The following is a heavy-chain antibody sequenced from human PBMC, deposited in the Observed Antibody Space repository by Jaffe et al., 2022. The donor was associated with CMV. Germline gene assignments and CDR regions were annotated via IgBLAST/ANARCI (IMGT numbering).Heavy chain of an antibody. D-gene: IGHD4-17*01. J-gene: IGHJ3*02. CDR2: IFSNDEK. Sequence: QVTLKESGPVLVKPTETLTLTCTVSGFSLSNARMGVSWIRQPPGKALEWLAHIFSNDEKSYSTSLKSRLTISKDTSKSQVVLTMTNMDPVDTATYYCARIDYGDYRGAFDIWGQGTMVTVSS. CDR1: GFSLSNARMG. CDR3: ARIDYGDYRGAFDI. V-gene: IGHV2-26*01.